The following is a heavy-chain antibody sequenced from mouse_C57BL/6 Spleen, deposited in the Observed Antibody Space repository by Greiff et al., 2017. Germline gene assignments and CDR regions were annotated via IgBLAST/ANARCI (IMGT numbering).Heavy chain of an antibody. CDR2: INPNNGGT. CDR1: GYTFTDYN. CDR3: ARGALYGSPYYLDY. V-gene: IGHV1-22*01. D-gene: IGHD1-1*01. Sequence: VQLQQSGPELVKPGASVKMSCKASGYTFTDYNMHWVKQSHGKSLEWIGYINPNNGGTSYNQKFKGKATLTVTKSSSTAYMELRSLTSEDSAVXDCARGALYGSPYYLDYWGQGTTRTVSS. J-gene: IGHJ2*01.